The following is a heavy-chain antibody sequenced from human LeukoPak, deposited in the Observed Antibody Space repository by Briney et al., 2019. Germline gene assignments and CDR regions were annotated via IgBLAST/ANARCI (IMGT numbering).Heavy chain of an antibody. CDR2: IIPIFGTA. CDR1: GGTFSSYA. CDR3: ARSPKIMFSIPYYFDY. D-gene: IGHD3-10*02. V-gene: IGHV1-69*05. Sequence: SVKVSCKASGGTFSSYAISWVRQAPGQGLEWMGGIIPIFGTANYAQKFQGRVTITTDESTSTAYMELSSLRSEDTAVYYCARSPKIMFSIPYYFDYWGQGTLVTVSS. J-gene: IGHJ4*02.